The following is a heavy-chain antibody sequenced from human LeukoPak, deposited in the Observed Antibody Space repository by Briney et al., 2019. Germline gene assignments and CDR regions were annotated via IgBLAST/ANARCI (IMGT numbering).Heavy chain of an antibody. Sequence: SETLSLTCTVSGGSISSYYWSWIRQPPGKGLEGIGYIYYSGSTNYNPSLKSRVTISVDTSKNQFSLKLSSVTAADTAVYYCARHGSGRKQPAGGIDYWGQGTLVTVSS. CDR3: ARHGSGRKQPAGGIDY. J-gene: IGHJ4*02. CDR1: GGSISSYY. D-gene: IGHD1-26*01. V-gene: IGHV4-59*08. CDR2: IYYSGST.